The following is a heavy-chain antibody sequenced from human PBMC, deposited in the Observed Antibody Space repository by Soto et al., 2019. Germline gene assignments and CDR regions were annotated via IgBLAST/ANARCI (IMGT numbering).Heavy chain of an antibody. CDR3: ARVSGLLWFGELGFDY. CDR2: ISSSSSYI. Sequence: GGSLILSCAASGFTFSSYSMNWVRQAPGKGLEWVSSISSSSSYIYYADSVKGRFTISRDNAKNSLYLQMNSLRAEDTAVYYCARVSGLLWFGELGFDYWGQGTLVTVSS. V-gene: IGHV3-21*01. D-gene: IGHD3-10*01. J-gene: IGHJ4*02. CDR1: GFTFSSYS.